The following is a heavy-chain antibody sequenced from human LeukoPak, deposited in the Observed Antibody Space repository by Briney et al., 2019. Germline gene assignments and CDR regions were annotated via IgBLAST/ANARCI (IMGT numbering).Heavy chain of an antibody. V-gene: IGHV3-23*01. D-gene: IGHD3-9*01. Sequence: PGGSLRLSCAASGFTFSSYAMSWVRQAPGKGLEWVSAISGSGGSTYYADSVKGRFTISRDNSKNTLYLQMNSLRAEDTAVYYCARVTVLRYFDSSLPGASANWFDPWGQGTLVTVSS. CDR1: GFTFSSYA. CDR3: ARVTVLRYFDSSLPGASANWFDP. J-gene: IGHJ5*02. CDR2: ISGSGGST.